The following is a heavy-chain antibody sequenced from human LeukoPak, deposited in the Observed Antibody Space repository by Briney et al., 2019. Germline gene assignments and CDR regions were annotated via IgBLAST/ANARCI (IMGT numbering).Heavy chain of an antibody. CDR2: VYYSGST. CDR1: GDSITNSSYY. CDR3: ARGFNYYDSSGYVAGWFDP. J-gene: IGHJ5*02. Sequence: PSETLSLTCTVSGDSITNSSYYWGWIRQPPGKGLQWIGNVYYSGSTNYNLSLKSRVTISVDTSKNQFSLKLSSVTAADTAVYYCARGFNYYDSSGYVAGWFDPWGQGTLVTVSS. V-gene: IGHV4-39*07. D-gene: IGHD3-22*01.